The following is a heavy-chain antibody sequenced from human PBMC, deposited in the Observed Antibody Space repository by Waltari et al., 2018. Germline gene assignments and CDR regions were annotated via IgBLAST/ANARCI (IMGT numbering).Heavy chain of an antibody. J-gene: IGHJ6*03. D-gene: IGHD2-21*01. V-gene: IGHV4-61*09. CDR2: IYSSGST. CDR3: ARSDVVVAPARNNYYFPMEV. Sequence: QLQLQQSGPGLVKPSQTLSLACSLSGDSISGLYYWYWVRQTAGEGLEWLGYIYSSGSTKYNPSLQSRATISIVNKTQFSLKLAAVTAADTAVYYCARSDVVVAPARNNYYFPMEVWGQGTTVTVSS. CDR1: GDSISGLYY.